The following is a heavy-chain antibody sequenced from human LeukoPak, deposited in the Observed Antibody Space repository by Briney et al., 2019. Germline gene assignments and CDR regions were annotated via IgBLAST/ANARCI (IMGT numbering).Heavy chain of an antibody. J-gene: IGHJ4*02. CDR3: ASRSSGYAPY. D-gene: IGHD5-12*01. CDR2: INSDGSTT. V-gene: IGHV3-74*01. CDR1: GFTFSTYW. Sequence: GGSLRLSCAASGFTFSTYWMHWVRQAPGKGLVWVSRINSDGSTTNYADSVKGRFTISRDNAKNTLYLQMNSLRGEDTAVYYCASRSSGYAPYWGQGTLVTVAS.